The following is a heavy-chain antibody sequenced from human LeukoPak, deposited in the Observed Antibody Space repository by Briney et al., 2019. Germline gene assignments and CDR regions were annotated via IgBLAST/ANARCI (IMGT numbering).Heavy chain of an antibody. Sequence: GGSLRLSCAASGFTFSSYAMSWVRQAPGKGLEWVSAISGSGGSTYYADSVKGRFTISRNNSKNTLYLQMNSLRAEDTAVYYCAKSSSGGTDFDYWGQGTLVTVSS. CDR3: AKSSSGGTDFDY. V-gene: IGHV3-23*01. D-gene: IGHD3-22*01. CDR2: ISGSGGST. CDR1: GFTFSSYA. J-gene: IGHJ4*02.